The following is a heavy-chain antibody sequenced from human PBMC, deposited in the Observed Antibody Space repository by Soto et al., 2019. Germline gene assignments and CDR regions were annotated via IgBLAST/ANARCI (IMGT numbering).Heavy chain of an antibody. CDR1: GYTFTNYG. Sequence: ASVKVSCKTSGYTFTNYGISWVRQAPGQGLEWMGWISAYNDDTKYAQKLQGRVTMTTGTSTSTAYMELRSLRSDDTAIYYCARDGFYAGSGRYSYAYSPPRYYAMDFWGQGTTVTVSS. V-gene: IGHV1-18*01. J-gene: IGHJ6*02. CDR3: ARDGFYAGSGRYSYAYSPPRYYAMDF. CDR2: ISAYNDDT. D-gene: IGHD5-18*01.